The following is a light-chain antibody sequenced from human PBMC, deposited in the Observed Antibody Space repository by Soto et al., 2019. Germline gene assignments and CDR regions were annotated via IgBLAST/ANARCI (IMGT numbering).Light chain of an antibody. CDR2: GSS. Sequence: EIVLTQSPDTLSLSPGERATLSCRASQSVSSNYIAWHQQKPGQAPRLLFSGSSGRATGIPERFSGGWSGTDFPLTISRLETEDSAVYFCQQYHSTPFTFGPGTKVDIK. CDR3: QQYHSTPFT. J-gene: IGKJ3*01. V-gene: IGKV3-20*01. CDR1: QSVSSNY.